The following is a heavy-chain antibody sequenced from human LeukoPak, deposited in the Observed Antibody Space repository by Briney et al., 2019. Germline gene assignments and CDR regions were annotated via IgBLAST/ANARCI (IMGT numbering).Heavy chain of an antibody. Sequence: QPGGSLRLSCAASGFNFGTYSMNWVRQAPGKGLEWLSYINAASDASYYADSVKGRFTISRDNSKNTLYLQMNSLRAEDTAVYYCARAGFGENPDYWGQGTLVTVSS. CDR3: ARAGFGENPDY. V-gene: IGHV3-48*01. J-gene: IGHJ4*02. D-gene: IGHD3-10*01. CDR1: GFNFGTYS. CDR2: INAASDAS.